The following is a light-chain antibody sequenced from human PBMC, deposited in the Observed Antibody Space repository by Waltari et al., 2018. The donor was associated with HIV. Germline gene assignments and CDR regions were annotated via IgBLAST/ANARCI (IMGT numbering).Light chain of an antibody. V-gene: IGKV3D-15*01. CDR3: QHYNKGLRSFT. CDR1: QSVGNN. J-gene: IGKJ3*01. Sequence: EIVLTQSPATLSVSPGEGATLSCRASQSVGNNLAWYQQKPGLAPRLFIYCAFTRATGIPTRFSGSGSGTEFTLTISSLQSEDFAVYYCQHYNKGLRSFTFGPGTKVDI. CDR2: CAF.